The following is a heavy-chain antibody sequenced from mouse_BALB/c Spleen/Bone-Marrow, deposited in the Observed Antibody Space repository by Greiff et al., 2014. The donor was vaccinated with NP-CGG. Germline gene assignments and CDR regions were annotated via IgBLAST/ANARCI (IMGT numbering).Heavy chain of an antibody. CDR3: ARGVRGYGGFAY. J-gene: IGHJ3*01. CDR1: GYTFTSYW. D-gene: IGHD2-2*01. CDR2: INPSTGYT. V-gene: IGHV1-7*01. Sequence: VQLQQSGAELAKPGASVKMSCKASGYTFTSYWMHWVKQRPGQGLEWIGYINPSTGYTKYNQKFKDKATLTADKSSSTAYMQLSSLTSEDSAVYYCARGVRGYGGFAYWGQGTLVTVSA.